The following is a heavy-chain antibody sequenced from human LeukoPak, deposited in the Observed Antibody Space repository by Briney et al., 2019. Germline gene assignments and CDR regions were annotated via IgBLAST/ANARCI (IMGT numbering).Heavy chain of an antibody. V-gene: IGHV4-59*01. CDR2: FYYSGST. J-gene: IGHJ6*03. Sequence: SETLSLTCTVSGGSISSYYWSWIRQPPGKGLEWIGYFYYSGSTNYNPSLKSRVTISVDTSKNQFSLRLSSVTAADTAVYYCARAVSRYSNFAYYYYYIDVWGKGTTVTVSS. D-gene: IGHD4-11*01. CDR3: ARAVSRYSNFAYYYYYIDV. CDR1: GGSISSYY.